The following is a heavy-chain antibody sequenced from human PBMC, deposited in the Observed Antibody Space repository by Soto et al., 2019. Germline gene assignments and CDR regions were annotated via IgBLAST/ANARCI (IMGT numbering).Heavy chain of an antibody. J-gene: IGHJ6*03. V-gene: IGHV4-59*01. CDR3: ARFGRVTIFGVVGDYYYMDV. CDR1: GGSISSYY. D-gene: IGHD3-3*01. CDR2: IYYSGST. Sequence: SETLSLTCTVSGGSISSYYWSWIRQPPGKGLEWIGYIYYSGSTNYNPSLKSRVTISIGTSKNQFSLKLSSVTAADTAVYYCARFGRVTIFGVVGDYYYMDVWGKGTTVTVSS.